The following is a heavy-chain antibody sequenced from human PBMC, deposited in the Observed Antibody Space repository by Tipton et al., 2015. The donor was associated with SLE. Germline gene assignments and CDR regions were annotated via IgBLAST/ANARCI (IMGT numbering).Heavy chain of an antibody. J-gene: IGHJ4*02. D-gene: IGHD3-22*01. CDR1: GGSISSGSYY. CDR3: ASGITMMGHDY. Sequence: TLSLTCTVSGGSISSGSYYWSWIRQPAGKGLEWIGRIYTSGSTNYNPSLQSRVTISVDTSKNQFSLKLSSVTAADTAVYYCASGITMMGHDYWGQGTLVTVSS. V-gene: IGHV4-61*02. CDR2: IYTSGST.